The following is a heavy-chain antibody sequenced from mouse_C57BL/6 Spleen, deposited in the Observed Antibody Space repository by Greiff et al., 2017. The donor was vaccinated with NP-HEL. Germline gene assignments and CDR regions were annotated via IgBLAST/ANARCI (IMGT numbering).Heavy chain of an antibody. J-gene: IGHJ2*01. CDR1: GYTFTSYW. CDR3: ASITTVPDY. D-gene: IGHD1-1*01. V-gene: IGHV1-59*01. CDR2: IDPSDSYT. Sequence: QVQLQQPGAELVRPGTSVKLSCKASGYTFTSYWMHWVKQRPGQGLEWIGVIDPSDSYTNYNQKFKGKATLTVDTSSSTAYMQLSSLTSEDSAVYYCASITTVPDYWGQGTTLTVSS.